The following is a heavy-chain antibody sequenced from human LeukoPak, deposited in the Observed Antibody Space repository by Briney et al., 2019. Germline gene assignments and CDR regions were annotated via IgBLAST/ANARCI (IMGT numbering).Heavy chain of an antibody. D-gene: IGHD6-13*01. J-gene: IGHJ4*02. CDR3: ASGRQLGY. V-gene: IGHV3-7*01. CDR1: GFTSSNYW. Sequence: RGSLRLSCAASGFTSSNYWTSWVRQAPGKGLEWVANIKEDGSEKYYVDSVKGRFTISRDNARNSLYLQMNSLRAEDTAVYYCASGRQLGYWGQGTLVTVSS. CDR2: IKEDGSEK.